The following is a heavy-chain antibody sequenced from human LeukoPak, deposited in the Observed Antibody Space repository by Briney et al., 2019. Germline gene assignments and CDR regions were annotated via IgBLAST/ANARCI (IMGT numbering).Heavy chain of an antibody. CDR2: IYSGGTT. J-gene: IGHJ4*02. CDR1: GFTVSSNY. CDR3: ARGEQYRSSTSCCAY. Sequence: GGSLRLSCAASGFTVSSNYMSWVRQAPGKGLEWVSVIYSGGTTYYADSVKGRFTISRHNSKNMLYLQMNSLRAEDTPVYYCARGEQYRSSTSCCAYWGQGTLVTVSS. D-gene: IGHD2-2*01. V-gene: IGHV3-53*04.